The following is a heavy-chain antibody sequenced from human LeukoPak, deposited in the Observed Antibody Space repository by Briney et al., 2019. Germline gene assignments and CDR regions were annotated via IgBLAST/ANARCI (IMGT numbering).Heavy chain of an antibody. CDR3: ASHGYSSSWYWFGP. V-gene: IGHV4-34*01. CDR1: GGSFSGYY. D-gene: IGHD6-13*01. Sequence: PSETLSLTCAVYGGSFSGYYWSWIRQPPGKGLEWIGEINHSGSTNYNPSLKSRVTISVDTSKNQFSLKLSSVTAADTAVYYCASHGYSSSWYWFGPWGQGTLVTVSS. J-gene: IGHJ5*02. CDR2: INHSGST.